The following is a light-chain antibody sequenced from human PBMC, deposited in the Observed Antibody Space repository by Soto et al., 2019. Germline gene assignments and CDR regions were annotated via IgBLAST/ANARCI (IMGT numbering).Light chain of an antibody. V-gene: IGLV2-11*01. CDR2: DVT. CDR3: CSYAGSYTYV. Sequence: QSVLTQPASVSGSPGQSVTISCTGTTNDVGNYNYVSWYQQHPSKAPKLMIYDVTKRPSGVPDRFSGSKSGNTASLTISGLQAEDEADYYCCSYAGSYTYVFGTGTKVTVL. CDR1: TNDVGNYNY. J-gene: IGLJ1*01.